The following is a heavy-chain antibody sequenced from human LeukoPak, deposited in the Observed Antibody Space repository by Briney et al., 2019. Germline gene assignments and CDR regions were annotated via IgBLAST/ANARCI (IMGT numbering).Heavy chain of an antibody. CDR1: GGSISSYY. J-gene: IGHJ3*01. D-gene: IGHD3-3*01. CDR2: IYTGGST. Sequence: SETLSLTCTVSGGSISSYYWSWIRQPAGKGLEWIGRIYTGGSTNYNPSLKSRVTMSVDTSKNQFSLKLSSVTAADTAVYYCARDLHYDFWSGYGWFDPWGQGTMVTVSS. CDR3: ARDLHYDFWSGYGWFDP. V-gene: IGHV4-4*07.